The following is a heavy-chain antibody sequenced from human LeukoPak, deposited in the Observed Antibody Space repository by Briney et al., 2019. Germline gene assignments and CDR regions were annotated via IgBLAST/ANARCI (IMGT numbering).Heavy chain of an antibody. V-gene: IGHV4-39*01. CDR2: IYYSGST. Sequence: PSETLSLTCTVSGGSISSSSYYWGWIRQPPGKGLEWIGSIYYSGSTYYNPSLKSRVTISVDTSKNQFSLKLSSVTAADTAMYYCANQNQYDPNYFGYWGQGTLVTVSS. CDR3: ANQNQYDPNYFGY. CDR1: GGSISSSSYY. D-gene: IGHD1-14*01. J-gene: IGHJ4*02.